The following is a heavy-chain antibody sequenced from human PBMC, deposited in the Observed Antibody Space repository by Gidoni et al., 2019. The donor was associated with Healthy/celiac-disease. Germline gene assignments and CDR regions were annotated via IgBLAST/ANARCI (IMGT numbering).Heavy chain of an antibody. J-gene: IGHJ4*02. CDR1: GHPFSSYG. CDR3: ARGGGTHLFDY. D-gene: IGHD2-15*01. Sequence: QVQLVESGGGVVQPGRSRRGSCAEAGHPFSSYGMHWVREAPGTGLGLVSVICYDVINKYYADSVKARFTISRDNSKNTLYLQMNSLRAEDTAVYYCARGGGTHLFDYWGQGTLVTVSS. V-gene: IGHV3-33*01. CDR2: ICYDVINK.